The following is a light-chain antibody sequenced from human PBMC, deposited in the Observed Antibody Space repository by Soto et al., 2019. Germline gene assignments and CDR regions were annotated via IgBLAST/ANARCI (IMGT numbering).Light chain of an antibody. V-gene: IGKV3D-20*02. CDR1: QGFSSSY. CDR2: DAS. J-gene: IGKJ3*01. CDR3: QQRSNWPPLFT. Sequence: EIVWTQTPCTLSLSPGERATLSCSAIQGFSSSYLAWYQQKPGQAPRLLIYDASNRATGIPARFSGSGSGTDFTLTISSLEPEDFAVYYCQQRSNWPPLFTFGPGGKVDIK.